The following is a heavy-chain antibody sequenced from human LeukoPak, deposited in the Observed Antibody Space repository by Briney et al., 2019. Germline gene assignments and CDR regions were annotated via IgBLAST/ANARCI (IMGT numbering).Heavy chain of an antibody. Sequence: GGSLRLSCAASGFTFSSYAMHWVRQAPGKGLEWVAVISYDGSNKYYADSVKGRFTISRDNSKNTLYLQMNSLRAEDTAVYYCAKVGVTMIVVVPEDYWGQGTLVTVSS. D-gene: IGHD3-22*01. J-gene: IGHJ4*02. CDR2: ISYDGSNK. V-gene: IGHV3-30*04. CDR1: GFTFSSYA. CDR3: AKVGVTMIVVVPEDY.